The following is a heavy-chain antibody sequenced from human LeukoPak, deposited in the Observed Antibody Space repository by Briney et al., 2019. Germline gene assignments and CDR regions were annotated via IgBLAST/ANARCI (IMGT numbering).Heavy chain of an antibody. D-gene: IGHD3-22*01. J-gene: IGHJ4*02. V-gene: IGHV3-23*01. CDR1: GLTFSGSA. CDR3: EKDRSSGVSGYLISFDF. CDR2: ISSNGAIT. Sequence: TGGSLRLSCAASGLTFSGSAMSCGRQAPGEGLEWVSAISSNGAITYYADSVKGRFTISRDNSKNTLFLQANSLRAEDTAVYYCEKDRSSGVSGYLISFDFWGQGTLVTVSS.